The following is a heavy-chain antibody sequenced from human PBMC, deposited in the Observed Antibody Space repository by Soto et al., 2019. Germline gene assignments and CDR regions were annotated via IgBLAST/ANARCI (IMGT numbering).Heavy chain of an antibody. D-gene: IGHD4-17*01. CDR1: GFTFSSCA. V-gene: IGHV3-23*01. CDR3: AKLKGATVVNSFDY. J-gene: IGHJ4*02. CDR2: ISGSGGGA. Sequence: GGSLRLSCAASGFTFSSCAMSWVRQAPGEGLEWVSVISGSGGGAYYADSVKGRFTISRDNSKNTLYLQLDSLSAEDTAIYYCAKLKGATVVNSFDYWGQGTLVTVSS.